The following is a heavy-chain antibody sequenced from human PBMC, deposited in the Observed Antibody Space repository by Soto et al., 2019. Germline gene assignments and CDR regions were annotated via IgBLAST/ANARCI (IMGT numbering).Heavy chain of an antibody. V-gene: IGHV1-46*01. CDR3: ARDQGRDGYRTRSCYFDY. J-gene: IGHJ4*02. CDR2: INPSGGST. D-gene: IGHD5-12*01. Sequence: GASVKVSCKASGYTFTSYYMHCVRQAPGQGLEWMGIINPSGGSTSYAQKFQGRVTMTRDTSTSTAYMELSSLRSEDTAVYYCARDQGRDGYRTRSCYFDYWGQGTLVTVSS. CDR1: GYTFTSYY.